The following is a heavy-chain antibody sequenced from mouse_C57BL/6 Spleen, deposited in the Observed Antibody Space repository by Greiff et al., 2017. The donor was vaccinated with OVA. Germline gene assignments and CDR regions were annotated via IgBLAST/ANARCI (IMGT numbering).Heavy chain of an antibody. J-gene: IGHJ4*01. Sequence: VQLVESGPGLVAPSQSLSITCTVSGFSLTSYAISWVRQPPGKGLEWLGVIWTGGGTNYNSALKSRLSISKDNSKSQVFLKMNSLQTDDTARYYCASYDGYSNYAMDYWGQGTSVTVSS. D-gene: IGHD2-3*01. CDR1: GFSLTSYA. V-gene: IGHV2-9-1*01. CDR3: ASYDGYSNYAMDY. CDR2: IWTGGGT.